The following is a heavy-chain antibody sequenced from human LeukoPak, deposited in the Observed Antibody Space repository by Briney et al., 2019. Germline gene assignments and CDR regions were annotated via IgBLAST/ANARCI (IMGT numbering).Heavy chain of an antibody. J-gene: IGHJ4*02. CDR1: GGSISTYY. V-gene: IGHV4-59*08. D-gene: IGHD5-12*01. CDR3: ARMGGYSGYATH. Sequence: PSETLSLTCTVSGGSISTYYWGWIRQPPGKGLEWIGYILYSGTTNYNPSLKSRVTISLDTSKNQFSLNLSSVTAADTAVYYCARMGGYSGYATHWGQGTLVTVSS. CDR2: ILYSGTT.